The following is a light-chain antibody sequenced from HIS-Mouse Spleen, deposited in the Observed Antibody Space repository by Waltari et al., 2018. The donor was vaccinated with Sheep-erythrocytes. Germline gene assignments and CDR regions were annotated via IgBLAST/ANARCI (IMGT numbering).Light chain of an antibody. V-gene: IGLV3-1*01. Sequence: SYELPQPPSVSVSPGQTASITCSGDKLWDKYACWYQQKPGQSPVLVIYQDSKRPSGIPERFSGSNSGNTATLTISGTQAMDEADYYCQAWDSSTAWNVVFGGGTKLTVL. CDR3: QAWDSSTAWNVV. CDR1: KLWDKY. J-gene: IGLJ2*01. CDR2: QDS.